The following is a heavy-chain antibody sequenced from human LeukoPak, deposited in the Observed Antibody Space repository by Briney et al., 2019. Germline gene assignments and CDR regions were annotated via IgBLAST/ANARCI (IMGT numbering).Heavy chain of an antibody. CDR3: ARLFDA. CDR1: GGAITNDNFY. CDR2: INYSGTT. J-gene: IGHJ4*02. D-gene: IGHD6-25*01. Sequence: SETQSLTCTVSGGAITNDNFYWGWVRQPPGKGLEWVVSINYSGTTYYNPSLRSRLSISADTSRTQFFLTLNSVTAADTAVYYCARLFDAWGRGILVTVSS. V-gene: IGHV4-39*01.